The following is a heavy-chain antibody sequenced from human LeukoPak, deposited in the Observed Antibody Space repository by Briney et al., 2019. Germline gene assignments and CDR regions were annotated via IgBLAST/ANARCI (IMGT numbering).Heavy chain of an antibody. D-gene: IGHD3-10*01. V-gene: IGHV4-34*01. CDR1: GGSFSGYY. CDR3: ARQRRTYYYGSGSGHFDY. Sequence: SETLSLTCAVYGGSFSGYYWSWIRQPPGKGLEWIGEINHSGSTNYNPSLKSRVTISVDTSKNQFSLKLSSVTAADTAVYYCARQRRTYYYGSGSGHFDYWGQGTLVTVSS. J-gene: IGHJ4*02. CDR2: INHSGST.